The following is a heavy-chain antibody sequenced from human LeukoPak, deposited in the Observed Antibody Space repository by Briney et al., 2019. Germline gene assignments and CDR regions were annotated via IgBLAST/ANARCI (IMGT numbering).Heavy chain of an antibody. V-gene: IGHV3-74*01. CDR3: AKGKGDYYDSSGSFDY. CDR2: IDVDGSGT. J-gene: IGHJ4*02. D-gene: IGHD3-22*01. Sequence: GGSLRLSCAASGFTFTGYWMYWVRQAPGKGLVWVSRIDVDGSGTNYADSVRGRFTISRDNSKNTLYLQMNSLRAEDTAVYYCAKGKGDYYDSSGSFDYWGQGTLVTVSS. CDR1: GFTFTGYW.